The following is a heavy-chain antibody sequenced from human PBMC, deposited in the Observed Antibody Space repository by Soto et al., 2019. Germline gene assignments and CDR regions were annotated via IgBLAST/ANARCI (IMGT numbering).Heavy chain of an antibody. D-gene: IGHD6-19*01. CDR2: IFHTGST. CDR3: AYSTGWYRIDN. CDR1: GDSISSSKW. V-gene: IGHV4-4*02. Sequence: QVQLQESGPGLVKSSGTLSLTCGGSGDSISSSKWWRWVHQPPGKGLEWIGEIFHTGSTNYNPSLNSRVTISVDKSKNQFSLRLSSVTAADTAVHYCAYSTGWYRIDNWGQGSLVTVSS. J-gene: IGHJ4*02.